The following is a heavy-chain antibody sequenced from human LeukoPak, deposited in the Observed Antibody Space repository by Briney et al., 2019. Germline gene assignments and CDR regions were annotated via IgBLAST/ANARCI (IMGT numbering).Heavy chain of an antibody. V-gene: IGHV3-66*01. D-gene: IGHD5-24*01. CDR3: ARGRGDGYNWNFDY. Sequence: GGSLRLSCAASGFTVSSNYMSWVRQAPGKGLEWVSVIYSGGSTYYADSVKGRFTISRDNSKNTLYLQMNSLRAEDTAVYYCARGRGDGYNWNFDYWGQGTLVTVSS. CDR1: GFTVSSNY. J-gene: IGHJ4*02. CDR2: IYSGGST.